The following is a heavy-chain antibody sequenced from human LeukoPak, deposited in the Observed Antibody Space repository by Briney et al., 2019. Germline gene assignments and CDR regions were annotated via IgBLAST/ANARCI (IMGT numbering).Heavy chain of an antibody. CDR1: GDSISNFY. V-gene: IGHV4-4*07. Sequence: SETLSLTCTVSGDSISNFYWSWIRQPAGKGLEWIGRIYTSWSTNYNPSLKSRVTMSVDTSKNQFSLKLSSVTAADTAVYYFARDVVAAPGTWDYWGKGTLVNVSS. J-gene: IGHJ4*02. CDR2: IYTSWST. CDR3: ARDVVAAPGTWDY. D-gene: IGHD6-13*01.